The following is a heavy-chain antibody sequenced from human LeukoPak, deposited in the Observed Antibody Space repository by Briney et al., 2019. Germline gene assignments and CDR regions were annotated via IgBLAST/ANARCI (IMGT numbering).Heavy chain of an antibody. CDR3: ARVYYDSSGYYFDY. CDR2: IYNSGST. Sequence: PSETLSLTCTASGGSLSSFYWSWIRQPAGKGLEWIGRIYNSGSTNYNPSLRSRVTMSVDTSKNQFSLKLSSVTAADTAVYYCARVYYDSSGYYFDYWGQGTLVTVSS. CDR1: GGSLSSFY. D-gene: IGHD3-22*01. V-gene: IGHV4-4*07. J-gene: IGHJ4*02.